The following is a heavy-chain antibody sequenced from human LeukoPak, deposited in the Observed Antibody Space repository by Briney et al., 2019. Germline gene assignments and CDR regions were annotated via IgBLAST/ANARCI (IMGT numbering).Heavy chain of an antibody. CDR1: GGTFSSYA. Sequence: GSSVKVSCKASGGTFSSYAISWVRQAPGQGLEWMGWINPNSGGTNYAQKFQGRVTMTRDTSISTAYMELSRLRSDDTAVYYCARDLSSTHDAFDIWGQGTMVTVSS. D-gene: IGHD6-13*01. V-gene: IGHV1-2*02. J-gene: IGHJ3*02. CDR3: ARDLSSTHDAFDI. CDR2: INPNSGGT.